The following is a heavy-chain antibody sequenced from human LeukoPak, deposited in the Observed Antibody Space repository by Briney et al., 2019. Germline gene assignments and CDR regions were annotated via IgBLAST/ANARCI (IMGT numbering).Heavy chain of an antibody. J-gene: IGHJ5*02. Sequence: GASVRVSCKASGYTFTSYGISWVRQAPGQGLEWMGWVSAYNGNTNYAQKFQGRVTMTRDTSTSTVYMELSSLRSEDTAVYYCARTVTTLLGWFDPWGQGTLVTVSS. CDR2: VSAYNGNT. V-gene: IGHV1-18*01. CDR3: ARTVTTLLGWFDP. CDR1: GYTFTSYG. D-gene: IGHD4-17*01.